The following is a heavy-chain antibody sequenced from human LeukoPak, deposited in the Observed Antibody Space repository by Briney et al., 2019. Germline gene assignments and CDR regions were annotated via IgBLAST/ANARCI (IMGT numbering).Heavy chain of an antibody. V-gene: IGHV3-64*04. D-gene: IGHD2-21*01. CDR1: GFTFSDYA. Sequence: GGSLRLSCSPSGFTFSDYAMYWVRQAPGXGLEYVSSIGGDGSSPYYADSVKGRFTISRDNSKNTLYLQMDGLRAEDMAVYYCTRVRHGGDCFDYWGQGTLVTVSS. CDR3: TRVRHGGDCFDY. CDR2: IGGDGSSP. J-gene: IGHJ4*02.